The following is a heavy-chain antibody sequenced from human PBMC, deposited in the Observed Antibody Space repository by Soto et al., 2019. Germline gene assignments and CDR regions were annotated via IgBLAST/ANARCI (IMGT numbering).Heavy chain of an antibody. Sequence: QVHLVQSGAEVKKPGASVKVSCKGSGYTFTSYGITWVRQAPGQGLEWMGWISAHNGTTDYAQKLQGRVTVTRDTSTSTAYMELRSLRSDDTAVYSCARGRHGDYWGQGALGTVSS. CDR2: ISAHNGTT. CDR3: ARGRHGDY. CDR1: GYTFTSYG. J-gene: IGHJ4*02. V-gene: IGHV1-18*01.